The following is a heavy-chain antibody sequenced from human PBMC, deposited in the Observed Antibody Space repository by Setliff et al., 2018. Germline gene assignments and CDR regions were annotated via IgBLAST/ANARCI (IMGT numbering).Heavy chain of an antibody. Sequence: ASVKVSCKASGNRFTDYFLHWVRQAPGQGLEWMGWINPNSGDTHSAQKFQGRVTVTRDTSINTAYMELSSLTSDDTAFFYCVRSGKFGMRFWFDQWGLGTLVTVSS. CDR2: INPNSGDT. V-gene: IGHV1-2*02. D-gene: IGHD1-26*01. J-gene: IGHJ5*02. CDR3: VRSGKFGMRFWFDQ. CDR1: GNRFTDYF.